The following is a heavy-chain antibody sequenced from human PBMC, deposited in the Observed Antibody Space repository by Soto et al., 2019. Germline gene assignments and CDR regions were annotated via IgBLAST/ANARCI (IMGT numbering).Heavy chain of an antibody. Sequence: ASVNVSCKTSGYTFNTYGINWVRQAPGQGLELMGWISAYDGKTTYAEKFQGRVTLTTDTSTSTAYMELRSLRSDDTAIYYCARDPHEFWTSYWFDPWGQGTPVTVSS. D-gene: IGHD3-3*01. J-gene: IGHJ5*02. CDR1: GYTFNTYG. CDR3: ARDPHEFWTSYWFDP. V-gene: IGHV1-18*01. CDR2: ISAYDGKT.